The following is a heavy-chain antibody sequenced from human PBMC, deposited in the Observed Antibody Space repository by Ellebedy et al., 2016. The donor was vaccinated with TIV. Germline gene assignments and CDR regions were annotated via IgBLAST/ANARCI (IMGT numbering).Heavy chain of an antibody. CDR2: IKEDGSEK. CDR3: ARGLVSPFARKWGAFDI. J-gene: IGHJ3*02. Sequence: PGGSLRLSCAAFGFSFSSHWMTWVRQAPGKGLEWVAHIKEDGSEKYYVDSVKGRFTISRDNAQSSLYLQMNSLRAEDTAVYYCARGLVSPFARKWGAFDIWGQGTMVTVSS. D-gene: IGHD1-26*01. CDR1: GFSFSSHW. V-gene: IGHV3-7*01.